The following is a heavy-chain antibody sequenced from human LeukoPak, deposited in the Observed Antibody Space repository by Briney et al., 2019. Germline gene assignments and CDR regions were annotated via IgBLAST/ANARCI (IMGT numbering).Heavy chain of an antibody. D-gene: IGHD3-10*01. V-gene: IGHV3-11*04. J-gene: IGHJ4*02. CDR3: ARMEVRGVIRNLDY. CDR2: ISGSGRTI. Sequence: GGSLRLSCAASGFTFSDYYMSWIRQAPGKGLEWLSYISGSGRTIYDADSVKGRFTISRDNAKNTLYLQMNSLRAEDTAVYYCARMEVRGVIRNLDYWGQGTLVTVSS. CDR1: GFTFSDYY.